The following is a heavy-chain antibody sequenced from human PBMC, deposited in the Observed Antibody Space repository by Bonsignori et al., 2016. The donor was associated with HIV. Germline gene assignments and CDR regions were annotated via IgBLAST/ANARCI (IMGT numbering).Heavy chain of an antibody. J-gene: IGHJ3*02. V-gene: IGHV4-39*07. CDR3: ARAKQPVRFLEWPYDAFDI. Sequence: WIRQPPGKGLEWIGSIYYSGSTYYNPSLKSRVTISVDTSKNQFSLKLSSVTAADTAVYYCARAKQPVRFLEWPYDAFDIWGQGTMVTVSS. CDR2: IYYSGST. D-gene: IGHD3-3*01.